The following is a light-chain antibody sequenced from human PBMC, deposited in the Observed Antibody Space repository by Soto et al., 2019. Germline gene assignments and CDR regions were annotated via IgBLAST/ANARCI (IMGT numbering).Light chain of an antibody. CDR1: SSNIGSNT. CDR2: SNN. V-gene: IGLV1-44*01. CDR3: AAWDDSLNGVV. J-gene: IGLJ2*01. Sequence: QLVLTQPPSASGTPGQRVTISCSGSSSNIGSNTVNWYQQLPGTAPKLLIYSNNQRPSGVPDRFSGSKSGTSASLAISGLQSEHEADYYCAAWDDSLNGVVFGGGTKRTVL.